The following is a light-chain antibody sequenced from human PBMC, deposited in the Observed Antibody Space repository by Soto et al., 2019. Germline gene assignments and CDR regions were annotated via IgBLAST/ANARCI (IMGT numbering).Light chain of an antibody. CDR1: QSVSSSY. Sequence: EIALTQFPGTLSLSPGERATLSCRASQSVSSSYLAWYQQKPGQAPRLLIYGASSRATGIPDRFSGSGSGTDFTLTISRLEPEDFAVYYCQQYGSSSGITFGQGTRLEIK. V-gene: IGKV3-20*01. CDR2: GAS. CDR3: QQYGSSSGIT. J-gene: IGKJ5*01.